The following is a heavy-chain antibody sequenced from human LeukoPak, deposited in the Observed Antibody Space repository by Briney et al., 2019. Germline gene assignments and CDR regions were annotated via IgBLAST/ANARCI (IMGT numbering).Heavy chain of an antibody. CDR2: INPNSGGT. J-gene: IGHJ6*03. D-gene: IGHD6-19*01. V-gene: IGHV1-2*06. CDR1: GYTFTGYY. CDR3: ARNERGSGWYGVYYYYMDV. Sequence: ASVKVSCKASGYTFTGYYMHWVRQAPGQGLEWMGRINPNSGGTNYAQKFQGRVTMTRDTSISTAYMELSRLRSDDTAVYYCARNERGSGWYGVYYYYMDVWGKGTTVTVSS.